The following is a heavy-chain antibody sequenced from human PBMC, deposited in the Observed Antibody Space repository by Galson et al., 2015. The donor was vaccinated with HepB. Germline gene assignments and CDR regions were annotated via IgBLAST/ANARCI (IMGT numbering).Heavy chain of an antibody. CDR3: ARSGPYYYDSSSTTVYYYFDL. CDR2: ISSGSSYI. CDR1: EFTFSNYN. D-gene: IGHD3-22*01. V-gene: IGHV3-21*01. J-gene: IGHJ2*01. Sequence: SLRLSCAASEFTFSNYNMNWVRQAPGKGLEWVSSISSGSSYIYYADSVKGRFTISRDNAKNSLYLQMNSLRAEDTAVYFCARSGPYYYDSSSTTVYYYFDLWGRGTLVTVSS.